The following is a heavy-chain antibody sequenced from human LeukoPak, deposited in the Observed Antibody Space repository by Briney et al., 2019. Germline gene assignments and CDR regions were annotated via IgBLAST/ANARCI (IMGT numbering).Heavy chain of an antibody. Sequence: GESLKISXKGSGYSFTSYWIGWVRQMPGRGLEWMGIIYPGDSDTRYSPSFQGQVTTSADKSISTAYLQWSSLKASDTAMYYCARSLRYFDWLLPDGDAFDIWGQGTMVTVSS. CDR3: ARSLRYFDWLLPDGDAFDI. V-gene: IGHV5-51*01. D-gene: IGHD3-9*01. J-gene: IGHJ3*02. CDR2: IYPGDSDT. CDR1: GYSFTSYW.